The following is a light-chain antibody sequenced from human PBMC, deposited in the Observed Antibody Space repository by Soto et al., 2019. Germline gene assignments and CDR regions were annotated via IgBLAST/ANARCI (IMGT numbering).Light chain of an antibody. V-gene: IGKV3-20*01. J-gene: IGKJ2*01. Sequence: EIVLTQSPGTLSLSPGERATLSCRASQSVSSSYLAWYPQKPGQAPRHLIYGASSRATGIPGRFSGSGSGTDFTLTISRLEPEDFATYYCQQSYSTLMYTFGQGTKLEIK. CDR3: QQSYSTLMYT. CDR2: GAS. CDR1: QSVSSSY.